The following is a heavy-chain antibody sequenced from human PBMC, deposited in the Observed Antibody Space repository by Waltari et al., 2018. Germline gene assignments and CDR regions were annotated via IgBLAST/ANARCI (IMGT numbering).Heavy chain of an antibody. V-gene: IGHV4-38-2*01. Sequence: QVQLQESGPGLVKPSETLSLTCAVSGYSISSGYYWGWIRQPPGKGLEWIGSIYHSGSTYYNPSLKSRVTISVDTSKNQFSLKLSSVTAADTAVYYCARLTVAGSSGWYPYYFDYWGQGTLVTVSS. CDR1: GYSISSGYY. D-gene: IGHD6-19*01. CDR2: IYHSGST. CDR3: ARLTVAGSSGWYPYYFDY. J-gene: IGHJ4*02.